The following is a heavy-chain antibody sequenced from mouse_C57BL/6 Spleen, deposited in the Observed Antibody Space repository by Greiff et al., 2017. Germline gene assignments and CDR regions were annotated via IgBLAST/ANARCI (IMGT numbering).Heavy chain of an antibody. D-gene: IGHD4-1*01. CDR2: IYPGDGDT. CDR3: ARDGEKANWGFAY. J-gene: IGHJ3*01. V-gene: IGHV1-80*01. CDR1: GYAFSSYW. Sequence: QVQLQQSGAELVKPGASVKISCKASGYAFSSYWMNWVKQRPGKGLEWIGQIYPGDGDTNYNGKFKGKATLTADKSSSTAYMQLSSLTSEDSAVYFCARDGEKANWGFAYWGQGTLVTVSA.